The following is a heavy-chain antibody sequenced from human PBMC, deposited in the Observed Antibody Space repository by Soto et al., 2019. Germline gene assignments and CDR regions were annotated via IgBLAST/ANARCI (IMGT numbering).Heavy chain of an antibody. CDR3: ARHARLERRFEY. CDR2: FYYGGRT. D-gene: IGHD1-1*01. Sequence: QLHLQESGPGLLKPSETLSLTCTVSGASFSSDKYYWAWIRQPPGKGLEWIGSFYYGGRTYYNPSLKSRGTIFVDTSKNQFSLMLTSVSVADTAVYYCARHARLERRFEYWGQGSLVTVSS. J-gene: IGHJ4*02. CDR1: GASFSSDKYY. V-gene: IGHV4-39*01.